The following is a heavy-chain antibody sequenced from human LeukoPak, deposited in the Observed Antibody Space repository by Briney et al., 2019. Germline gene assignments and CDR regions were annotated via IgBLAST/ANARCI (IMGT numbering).Heavy chain of an antibody. Sequence: ASVKVSCKASGYTFTGYYMHWVRQAPGQGLEWMGWINPDSGGTNNAQKFQGRVTMTRDTSISTAYMELSRLRSDDTAVYYCARRYDFWSGYPTAFDYWGQGTLVTVSS. V-gene: IGHV1-2*02. CDR1: GYTFTGYY. J-gene: IGHJ4*02. D-gene: IGHD3-3*01. CDR3: ARRYDFWSGYPTAFDY. CDR2: INPDSGGT.